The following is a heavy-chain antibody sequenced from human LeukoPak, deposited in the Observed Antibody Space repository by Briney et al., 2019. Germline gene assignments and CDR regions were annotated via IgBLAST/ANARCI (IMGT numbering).Heavy chain of an antibody. Sequence: SETLSLTCAVYGGSFSGYYWSWIRQPPGKGLEWIGEINHSGSTNYNPSLKSRVTISVDTSKNQFSLKLSSVTAADTAVYYCARAVRDYVWGSYRQYYFDYWGQGTLVTVSS. V-gene: IGHV4-34*01. D-gene: IGHD3-16*02. CDR2: INHSGST. CDR1: GGSFSGYY. J-gene: IGHJ4*02. CDR3: ARAVRDYVWGSYRQYYFDY.